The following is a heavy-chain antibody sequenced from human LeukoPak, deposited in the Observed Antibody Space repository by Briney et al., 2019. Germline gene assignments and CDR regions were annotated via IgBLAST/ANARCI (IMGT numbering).Heavy chain of an antibody. Sequence: QPGGSLKFSGAASGLTVSSSYMSWVRQAPGKGLEWVSIIYNDGSTYYADSMKGRFTISRDNSKNTLYLQVNSLRAEDTAMYYCARNILFAFDIWGQGTMVTVSS. CDR3: ARNILFAFDI. CDR1: GLTVSSSY. J-gene: IGHJ3*02. CDR2: IYNDGST. V-gene: IGHV3-53*01.